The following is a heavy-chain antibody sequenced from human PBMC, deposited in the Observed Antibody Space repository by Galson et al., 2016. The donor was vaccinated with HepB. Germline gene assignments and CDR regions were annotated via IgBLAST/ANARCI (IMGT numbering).Heavy chain of an antibody. J-gene: IGHJ4*02. V-gene: IGHV3-NL1*01. CDR1: GFTFSNYG. CDR3: ARDRLASGNHLDY. Sequence: SLRLSCAASGFTFSNYGIHWVRQAPGKGLEWVSVIHTGDSTYIADSVKGRFTISRDSSTLYLQMNSLRAEDTAVYYCARDRLASGNHLDYWGQGTLVTVSS. CDR2: IHTGDST. D-gene: IGHD4-23*01.